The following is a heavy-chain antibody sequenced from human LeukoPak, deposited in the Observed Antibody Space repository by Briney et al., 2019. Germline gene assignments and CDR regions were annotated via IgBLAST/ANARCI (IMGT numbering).Heavy chain of an antibody. CDR2: FDPEDGET. CDR3: ATGLFSSGRGGWFDP. D-gene: IGHD3-10*01. V-gene: IGHV1-24*01. J-gene: IGHJ5*02. CDR1: GYTLTELS. Sequence: ASVKVSCKVSGYTLTELSMHWVRQAPGKGLEWMGGFDPEDGETIYAQKFQGRVTMTEDTSTDTAYMELSSLRSEDTAVYYCATGLFSSGRGGWFDPWAREPWSPSPQ.